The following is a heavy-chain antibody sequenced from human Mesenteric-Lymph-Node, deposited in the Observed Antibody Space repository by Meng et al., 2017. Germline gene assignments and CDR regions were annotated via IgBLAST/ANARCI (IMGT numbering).Heavy chain of an antibody. J-gene: IGHJ3*02. CDR3: ARGSYRGGDRQVAFDI. Sequence: SETLSLTCTVYGGSSSGYYWDWIRQPPGKGLQWIGEIDHRGQANYNPSLRSRVTTSIDTSKNQVSLKLNSVTAADTAVYYCARGSYRGGDRQVAFDIWGQGTMVTVSS. CDR1: GGSSSGYY. CDR2: IDHRGQA. V-gene: IGHV4-34*01. D-gene: IGHD2-21*01.